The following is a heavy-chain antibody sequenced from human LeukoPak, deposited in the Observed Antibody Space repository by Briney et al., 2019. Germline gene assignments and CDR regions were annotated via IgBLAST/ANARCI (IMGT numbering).Heavy chain of an antibody. J-gene: IGHJ4*02. V-gene: IGHV3-23*01. Sequence: GGSLRLSCAASGFTLSNYAMSWVRQAPGKGLEWVSTTSGGGGSTYYADSVRGRFTISRDSSKNTVYLQMNSLRGEDTAVYYCARVSGGTTYYDFWSGYYLDYWGQGTLVTVSS. CDR2: TSGGGGST. CDR3: ARVSGGTTYYDFWSGYYLDY. D-gene: IGHD3-3*01. CDR1: GFTLSNYA.